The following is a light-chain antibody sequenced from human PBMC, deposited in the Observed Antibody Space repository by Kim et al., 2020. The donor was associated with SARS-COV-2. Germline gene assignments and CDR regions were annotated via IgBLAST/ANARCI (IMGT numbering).Light chain of an antibody. J-gene: IGKJ2*01. CDR3: HQYDSSPNT. V-gene: IGKV3-20*01. CDR2: GAS. CDR1: QSVTSSY. Sequence: EIVLTQSPDTLSLSPGERATLSCRASQSVTSSYLAWYQRKPGQAPRLLIYGASSRATGIPDRFSGGGSGTDFSLTISRVEPEDFAFYFCHQYDSSPNTFGQGTKLEI.